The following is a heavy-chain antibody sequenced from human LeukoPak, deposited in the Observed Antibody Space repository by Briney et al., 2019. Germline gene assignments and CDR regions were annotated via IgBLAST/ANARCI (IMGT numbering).Heavy chain of an antibody. D-gene: IGHD3-10*01. CDR2: ISSSSSTI. J-gene: IGHJ4*02. CDR1: GFTFSSYE. V-gene: IGHV3-48*01. CDR3: ARDRGFGELFGYFDY. Sequence: PGGSLRLSCAASGFTFSSYEMNWVRQAPGKGLEWVSYISSSSSTIYYADSVKGRFTISRDNAKNSLYLQMNSLRAEDTAVYYCARDRGFGELFGYFDYWGQGTLVTVSS.